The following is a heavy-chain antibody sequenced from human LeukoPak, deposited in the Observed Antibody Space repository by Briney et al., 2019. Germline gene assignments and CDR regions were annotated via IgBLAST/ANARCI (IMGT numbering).Heavy chain of an antibody. CDR3: ARDRADISAFDI. V-gene: IGHV4-59*01. CDR1: GGSISSYY. CDR2: IYYSGST. D-gene: IGHD3-3*02. Sequence: SETLSLTCTVSGGSISSYYWSWIRQPPGKGLEWIGYIYYSGSTNYNPSLKSRVTISVDTSKNQFSLKLSSVTAADTAVYYCARDRADISAFDIWGQGTMVTVSS. J-gene: IGHJ3*02.